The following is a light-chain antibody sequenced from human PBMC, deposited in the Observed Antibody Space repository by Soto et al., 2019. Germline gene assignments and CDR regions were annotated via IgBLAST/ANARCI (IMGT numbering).Light chain of an antibody. CDR1: QDISTW. V-gene: IGKV1-12*01. CDR2: AAS. CDR3: QQANSFPRT. Sequence: EIQMTHSPSSVSASVLDRVTITFLSIQDISTWLALYQQKPGKAPKLLIYAASTLHVGVPSRFSGSGSGTDFTLTISSLQPEDFATYYCQQANSFPRTFGQGTKVDI. J-gene: IGKJ1*01.